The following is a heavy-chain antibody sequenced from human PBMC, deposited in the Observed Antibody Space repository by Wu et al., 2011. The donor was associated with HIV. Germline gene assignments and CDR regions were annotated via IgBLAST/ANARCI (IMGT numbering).Heavy chain of an antibody. Sequence: QVQVVQSGAQVKKPGSSVKISCKATGGAFSSYAIAWVRQAPGQGLEWMGGIIPMFGTAKYAQKFQGRVTITTDESTSTAYMELSSLRSEDTAIYYCARGLRGRGYQLTEWFDPWGQG. CDR1: GGAFSSYA. J-gene: IGHJ5*02. D-gene: IGHD2-2*01. CDR3: ARGLRGRGYQLTEWFDP. V-gene: IGHV1-69*05. CDR2: IIPMFGTA.